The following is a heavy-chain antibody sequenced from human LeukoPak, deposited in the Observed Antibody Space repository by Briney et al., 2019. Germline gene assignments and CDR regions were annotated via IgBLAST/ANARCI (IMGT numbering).Heavy chain of an antibody. Sequence: GGSLRLSCAASGFTFSNAWMNWVRQAPRKGLEWVGRIKSNTDGGTADYPAPVKGRFTISRDDSKNTLYLQMNSLKDEDTGVYYCTTASPRCCSGLGYWGQGTLVTVSS. V-gene: IGHV3-15*01. CDR3: TTASPRCCSGLGY. CDR2: IKSNTDGGTA. D-gene: IGHD6-19*01. J-gene: IGHJ4*02. CDR1: GFTFSNAW.